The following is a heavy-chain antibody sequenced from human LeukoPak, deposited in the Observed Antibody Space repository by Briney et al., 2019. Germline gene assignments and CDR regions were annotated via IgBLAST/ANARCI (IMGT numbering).Heavy chain of an antibody. CDR1: GYSFTNYW. Sequence: GESLKISCKGSGYSFTNYWIGWVRQMPGKGLEWMGIIYPGDSDTRYSPSFQGQVTISADKSISTAYLQWSSLKASDTAMYYCARHEGYCSSTSCSERVRFDYWGQGTLVTVSS. V-gene: IGHV5-51*01. D-gene: IGHD2-2*01. CDR2: IYPGDSDT. CDR3: ARHEGYCSSTSCSERVRFDY. J-gene: IGHJ4*02.